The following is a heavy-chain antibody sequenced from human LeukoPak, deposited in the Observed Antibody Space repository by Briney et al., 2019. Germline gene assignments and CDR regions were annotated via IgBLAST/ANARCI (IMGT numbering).Heavy chain of an antibody. J-gene: IGHJ4*02. CDR3: ARECLARSSGQYYFDY. V-gene: IGHV3-30-3*01. CDR2: ISYDGSNK. Sequence: GGSLRLSCAASGFTFSSYWMSWVRQAPGKGLEWVAVISYDGSNKYYADSVKGRFTISRDNSKNTLYLQMNSLRVEDTAVYYCARECLARSSGQYYFDYWGQGTLVTVSS. D-gene: IGHD3-22*01. CDR1: GFTFSSYW.